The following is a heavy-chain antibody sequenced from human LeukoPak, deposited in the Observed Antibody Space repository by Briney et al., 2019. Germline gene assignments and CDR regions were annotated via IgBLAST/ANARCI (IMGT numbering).Heavy chain of an antibody. CDR3: ARTHQENGMDV. Sequence: GGCLRLSCAASGFTFSSYSMNWVRQAPGKGLEWVSSISSSSSYIYYADSVKGRFTISRDNAKNSLYLQMNSLRAEDTAVYYCARTHQENGMDVWGQGTTVTVSS. CDR2: ISSSSSYI. CDR1: GFTFSSYS. V-gene: IGHV3-21*01. J-gene: IGHJ6*02. D-gene: IGHD2-2*01.